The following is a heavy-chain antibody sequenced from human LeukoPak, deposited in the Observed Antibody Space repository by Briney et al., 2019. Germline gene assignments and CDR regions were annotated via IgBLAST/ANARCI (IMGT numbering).Heavy chain of an antibody. CDR2: IYYSGST. Sequence: SETLSLTCTVSGGSISNYYWSWIRQPPGKGLEWIGYIYYSGSTNYNPSLKSRVTISVDTSKNQFSLKLSSVTAADTAVYYCARLRSSSWYFYYYYYYMDVWGKGTTVTISS. CDR3: ARLRSSSWYFYYYYYYMDV. CDR1: GGSISNYY. V-gene: IGHV4-59*01. J-gene: IGHJ6*03. D-gene: IGHD6-13*01.